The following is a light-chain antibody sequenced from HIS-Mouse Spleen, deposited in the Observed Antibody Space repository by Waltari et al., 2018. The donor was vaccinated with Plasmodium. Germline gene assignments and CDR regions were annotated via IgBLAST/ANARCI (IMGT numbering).Light chain of an antibody. V-gene: IGKV1-33*01. J-gene: IGKJ4*01. CDR2: DAS. CDR3: QQYDNLPLT. CDR1: QDISNY. Sequence: DIQLTHSPSSLSASVGDRFPITCQASQDISNYLNWYQQKPGTAPKLLIYDASNLETGVPSRFSGSGSGTDFTFTINSLQPEDIATYYCQQYDNLPLTFGGGTKVEIK.